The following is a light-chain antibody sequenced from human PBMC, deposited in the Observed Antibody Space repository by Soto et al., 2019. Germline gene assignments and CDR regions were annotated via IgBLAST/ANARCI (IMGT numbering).Light chain of an antibody. Sequence: EIVMTPSPATLSVSPGESAPLSCRASQSISGNLAWYQQKPGLAPRLLIYHTSTRATGVPARFSDSGSGTEFSLTISSLRSEDSAVYYRQRYDNWPLTFGGGTKVDIK. CDR2: HTS. J-gene: IGKJ4*01. V-gene: IGKV3-15*01. CDR3: QRYDNWPLT. CDR1: QSISGN.